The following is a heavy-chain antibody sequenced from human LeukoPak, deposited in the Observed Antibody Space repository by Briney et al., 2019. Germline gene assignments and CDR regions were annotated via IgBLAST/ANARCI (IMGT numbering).Heavy chain of an antibody. CDR2: IDSSSTI. J-gene: IGHJ4*02. Sequence: PGGSLRLSCAAYGFPFSEYSMNWVRQAPGKGLEWVSYIDSSSTIYYADSVKGRFTISRDNAKNSLYLQLNSLRAEDTAVYYCARSPYDYGEYIDDWGQGTQVTVSS. CDR1: GFPFSEYS. V-gene: IGHV3-69-1*01. CDR3: ARSPYDYGEYIDD. D-gene: IGHD4-17*01.